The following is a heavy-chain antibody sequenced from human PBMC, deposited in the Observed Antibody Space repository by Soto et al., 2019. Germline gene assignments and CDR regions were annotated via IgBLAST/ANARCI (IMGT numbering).Heavy chain of an antibody. J-gene: IGHJ3*02. CDR2: ISGYNAKT. CDR1: GYTFTNYG. Sequence: QVQLVQSGAEVKKPGASVKVSCKASGYTFTNYGIDWVRQAPGQELEWMGWISGYNAKTNYAQKLQGRVTMTTDTSTNTAHMELRSLRSDDTAVYYCAREGDIVGLDAFDIWGQGTMVIVSS. D-gene: IGHD2-15*01. V-gene: IGHV1-18*04. CDR3: AREGDIVGLDAFDI.